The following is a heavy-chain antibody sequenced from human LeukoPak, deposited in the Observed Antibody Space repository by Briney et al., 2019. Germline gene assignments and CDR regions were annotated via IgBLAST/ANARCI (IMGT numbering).Heavy chain of an antibody. Sequence: GASVKISCKASGYTFTSYGISWVRQAPGQGLEWMGWISAYNGNTNYAQKLQGRVTMTTDTSTSTAYMELRSLRSDDTAAYYCARDQNIAGRPDYWGQGTLVTVSS. V-gene: IGHV1-18*01. CDR3: ARDQNIAGRPDY. D-gene: IGHD6-6*01. CDR1: GYTFTSYG. CDR2: ISAYNGNT. J-gene: IGHJ4*02.